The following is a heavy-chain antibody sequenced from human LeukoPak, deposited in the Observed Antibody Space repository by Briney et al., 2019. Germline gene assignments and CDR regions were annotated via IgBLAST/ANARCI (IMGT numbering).Heavy chain of an antibody. J-gene: IGHJ6*02. Sequence: VASVKVSCKASGGTFSSYAISWVRQAPGQGLEWMGGIIPIFGTANYAQKFQGRVTITADESMSTAYMELSSLRSEDTAVYYCARTGIAAAGFHYYGMDVWGQGTTVTVSS. CDR2: IIPIFGTA. D-gene: IGHD6-13*01. CDR3: ARTGIAAAGFHYYGMDV. V-gene: IGHV1-69*01. CDR1: GGTFSSYA.